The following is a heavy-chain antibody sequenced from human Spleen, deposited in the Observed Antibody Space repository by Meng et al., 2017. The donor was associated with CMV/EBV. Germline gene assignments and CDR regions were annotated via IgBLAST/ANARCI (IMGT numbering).Heavy chain of an antibody. CDR1: GGSFSGYY. J-gene: IGHJ4*02. CDR2: INHSGST. D-gene: IGHD5-18*01. Sequence: SETLSLTCAVYGGSFSGYYWSWIRQPPGKGLEWIGEINHSGSTNYNPSLKSRVTISVDTSKNQFSLKLTSVTAADTAVYYCARHGPWMQPWVLGPVEYWGQGTLVTSPQ. V-gene: IGHV4-34*01. CDR3: ARHGPWMQPWVLGPVEY.